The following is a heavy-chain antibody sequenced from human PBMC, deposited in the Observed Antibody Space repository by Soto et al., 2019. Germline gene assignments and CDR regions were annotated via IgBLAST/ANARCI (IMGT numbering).Heavy chain of an antibody. CDR3: ANPGYSSSSSAFDI. CDR2: ISSSSSTI. D-gene: IGHD6-13*01. Sequence: GGSLRLSCAASGFTFSSYSMNWVRQAPGKGLEWVSYISSSSSTIYYADSVKGRFTISRDNAKNSLYLQMNSLRDEDTAVYYCANPGYSSSSSAFDIWGQGTMVTVSS. V-gene: IGHV3-48*02. CDR1: GFTFSSYS. J-gene: IGHJ3*02.